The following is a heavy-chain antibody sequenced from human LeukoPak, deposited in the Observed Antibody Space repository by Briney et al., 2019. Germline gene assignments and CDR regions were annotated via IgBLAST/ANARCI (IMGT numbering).Heavy chain of an antibody. CDR3: ARDLPRIF. D-gene: IGHD3-9*01. V-gene: IGHV3-21*01. CDR2: ISSSSSYI. Sequence: SMXXVRQAPXKGREWVSSISSSSSYIYYADSVKGRFTISRDNAKNSLYLQMNSLRAEDTAVYYCARDLPRIFWGQGTLVTVSS. CDR1: S. J-gene: IGHJ4*02.